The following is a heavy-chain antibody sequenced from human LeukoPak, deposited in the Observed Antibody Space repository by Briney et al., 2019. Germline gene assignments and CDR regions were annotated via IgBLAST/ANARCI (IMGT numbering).Heavy chain of an antibody. CDR1: GGSVSSGNYY. CDR2: IFYTGST. J-gene: IGHJ3*02. Sequence: PSETLSLTCTVSGGSVSSGNYYWSWIRQPPGKGLEWSGYIFYTGSTKYNTSQKSRVTISVATSKNQFSLKLTSATDADTAMYYCASDSSAWYYPFDIWGQGTMVTVSS. V-gene: IGHV4-61*01. D-gene: IGHD6-19*01. CDR3: ASDSSAWYYPFDI.